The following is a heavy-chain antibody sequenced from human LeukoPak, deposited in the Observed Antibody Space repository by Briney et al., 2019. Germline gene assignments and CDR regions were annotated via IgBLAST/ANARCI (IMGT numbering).Heavy chain of an antibody. D-gene: IGHD4-23*01. Sequence: PGGSLRLSCAASGFTFTSHDMNWVRQAPGKRLEWLAYISDAGNTLYYADSVKGRFTISRDNAKNSLSLQMNSLSVDDTAVYYCARGGRWVPEAPITTFFAPWGQGSPVTVPS. CDR3: ARGGRWVPEAPITTFFAP. J-gene: IGHJ5*02. V-gene: IGHV3-48*03. CDR1: GFTFTSHD. CDR2: ISDAGNTL.